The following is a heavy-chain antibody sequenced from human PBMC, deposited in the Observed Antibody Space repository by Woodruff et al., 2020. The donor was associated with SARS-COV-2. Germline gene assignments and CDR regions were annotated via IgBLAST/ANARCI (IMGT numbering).Heavy chain of an antibody. CDR2: INPGSGAT. J-gene: IGHJ3*02. D-gene: IGHD2-21*01. CDR1: GYTFIDYS. Sequence: KASGYTFIDYSIHWVRQAPGQGLEWMGRINPGSGATNYAQRLQGRVTMTGDTSIITAYLEVSSLRSDDTAVFYCATLVVISAGDEFNIWGQGTL. CDR3: ATLVVISAGDEFNI. V-gene: IGHV1-2*06.